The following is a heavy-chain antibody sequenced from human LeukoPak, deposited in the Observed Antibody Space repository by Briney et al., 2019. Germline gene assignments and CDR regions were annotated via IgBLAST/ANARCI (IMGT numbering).Heavy chain of an antibody. CDR2: INSDGSST. D-gene: IGHD3-9*01. Sequence: GGSLRLSCAASGFTFSSYWMHWVRQAPGKGLVWVLRINSDGSSTSYADSVKGRFTISRDNAKNTLYLQMNSLRAEDTAVYYCARAAELRYFDWLTPRPWFDPWGQGTLVTVSS. CDR1: GFTFSSYW. V-gene: IGHV3-74*01. J-gene: IGHJ5*02. CDR3: ARAAELRYFDWLTPRPWFDP.